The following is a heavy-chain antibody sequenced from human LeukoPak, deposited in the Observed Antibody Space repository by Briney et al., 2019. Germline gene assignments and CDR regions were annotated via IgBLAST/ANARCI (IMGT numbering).Heavy chain of an antibody. J-gene: IGHJ4*02. CDR1: GFNFNSYA. V-gene: IGHV3-30-3*01. CDR3: ARDRRYCGGGSCYFDYFFDY. Sequence: PGRSLRLSCAASGFNFNSYAVHWVRQAPGKGLEWVAVISYDGSINSYAASVKGRFTISRDNSKNTLYLQMNSLRAEDSALYFCARDRRYCGGGSCYFDYFFDYWGQGTLVTVSS. D-gene: IGHD2-15*01. CDR2: ISYDGSIN.